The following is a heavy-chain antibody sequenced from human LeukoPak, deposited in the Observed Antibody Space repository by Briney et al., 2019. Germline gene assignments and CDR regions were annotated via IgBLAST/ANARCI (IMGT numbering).Heavy chain of an antibody. V-gene: IGHV3-23*01. J-gene: IGHJ5*02. CDR2: ISGSNGRT. CDR3: ASSQQPSNWFDP. CDR1: GFPLRTYG. D-gene: IGHD6-13*01. Sequence: GGSLRLSCAASGFPLRTYGMSWVRQAPGAGLEWVSTISGSNGRTYYADSVRGRFTISKDNSKNTLYLQMNSLRVEDTAVYYCASSQQPSNWFDPWGQGTLVTVSS.